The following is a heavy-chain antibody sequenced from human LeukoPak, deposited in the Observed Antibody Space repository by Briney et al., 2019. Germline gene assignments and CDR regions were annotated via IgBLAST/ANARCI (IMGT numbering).Heavy chain of an antibody. Sequence: GGSLRLSCAASGFTFSSSAMSWVRQVPGKGLEWVSGISASGGSTYYADSVKGRFTISRDNSKNTLYLQMNSLRAEDTAVYYCARGLSSTQEKHYYYGMDVWGQGTTVTVSS. V-gene: IGHV3-23*01. D-gene: IGHD2-2*01. CDR3: ARGLSSTQEKHYYYGMDV. CDR1: GFTFSSSA. CDR2: ISASGGST. J-gene: IGHJ6*02.